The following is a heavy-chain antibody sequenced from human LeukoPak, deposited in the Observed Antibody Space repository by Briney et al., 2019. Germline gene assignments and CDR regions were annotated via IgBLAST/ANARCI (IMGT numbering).Heavy chain of an antibody. D-gene: IGHD3-10*01. CDR2: ISSSSSYI. CDR1: GFTVSSNY. V-gene: IGHV3-21*01. CDR3: AREEVLWFGELYGMDV. J-gene: IGHJ6*02. Sequence: PGGSLRLSCAASGFTVSSNYMSWVRQAPGKGLEWVSSISSSSSYIYYADSVKGRFTISRDNAKNSLYLQMNSLRAEDTAVYYCAREEVLWFGELYGMDVWGQGTTVTVSS.